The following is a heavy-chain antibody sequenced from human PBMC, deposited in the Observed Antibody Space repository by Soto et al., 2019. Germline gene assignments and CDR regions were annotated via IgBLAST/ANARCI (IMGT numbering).Heavy chain of an antibody. Sequence: SETLSLTCTVSGGSISSSSYYWGWIRQPPGKGLEWIGYIYYSGSTNYNPSLKSRVTISVDTSKNQFSLKLSSVTAADTAVYYCARGGLDFWSGYPDAYYYYGMDVWGQGTTVTVSS. D-gene: IGHD3-3*01. J-gene: IGHJ6*02. CDR3: ARGGLDFWSGYPDAYYYYGMDV. CDR2: IYYSGST. CDR1: GGSISSSSYY. V-gene: IGHV4-61*05.